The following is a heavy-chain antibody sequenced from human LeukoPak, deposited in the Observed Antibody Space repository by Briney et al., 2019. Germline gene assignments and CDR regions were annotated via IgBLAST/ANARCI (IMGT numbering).Heavy chain of an antibody. CDR1: GFTFSSYV. Sequence: PGRSLRLSCAASGFTFSSYVMHWVRQAPGKGLEWVSGLSGRGGSTFYADSVKGRFTISRDNSKNTLYLEMNSLRAEDTAIYYCVKDNRFDTTGYLTTRYFAYWGQGTLVTVSS. CDR2: LSGRGGST. D-gene: IGHD3-9*01. J-gene: IGHJ4*02. V-gene: IGHV3-23*01. CDR3: VKDNRFDTTGYLTTRYFAY.